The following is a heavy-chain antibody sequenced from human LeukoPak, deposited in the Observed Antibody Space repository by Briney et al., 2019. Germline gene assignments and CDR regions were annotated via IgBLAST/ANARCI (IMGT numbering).Heavy chain of an antibody. CDR1: GGSISSYY. Sequence: SETLSLTSTVSGGSISSYYWSRIRQPPGQGLEWIGYTYYSGSTNYNTSLNSRVTISVDTSKHQFSLKLSSVTAADTAVYYCARVGGGGDFDYWGRGTGVSVS. V-gene: IGHV4-59*01. D-gene: IGHD3-16*01. CDR2: TYYSGST. CDR3: ARVGGGGDFDY. J-gene: IGHJ4*02.